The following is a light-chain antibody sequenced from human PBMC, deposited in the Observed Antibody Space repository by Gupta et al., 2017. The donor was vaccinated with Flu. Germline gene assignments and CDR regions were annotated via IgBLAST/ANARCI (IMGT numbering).Light chain of an antibody. J-gene: IGKJ1*01. CDR1: QSVSSNF. CDR3: QQYGSSPWT. V-gene: IGKV3-20*01. Sequence: ERATLSCRASQSVSSNFLAWYQQKPGQAPRLLIYGASSRATGIPDRFSGSGSGTDFILTISRLEPEDFAVYYCQQYGSSPWTFGQGTKVEVK. CDR2: GAS.